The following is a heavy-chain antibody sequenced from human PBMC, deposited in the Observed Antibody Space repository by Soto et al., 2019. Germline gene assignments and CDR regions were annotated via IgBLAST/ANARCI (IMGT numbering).Heavy chain of an antibody. Sequence: SETLSLTCTVSGGSISSYYWSWIRQPPGKGLEWIGYIYYSGSTNYNPSLKSRVTISVDTSKSQFSLKLSSVTAADTAVYYCARDRRGRYGSGSYSLDVWGQGTTVTVSS. D-gene: IGHD3-10*01. CDR1: GGSISSYY. J-gene: IGHJ6*02. V-gene: IGHV4-59*01. CDR2: IYYSGST. CDR3: ARDRRGRYGSGSYSLDV.